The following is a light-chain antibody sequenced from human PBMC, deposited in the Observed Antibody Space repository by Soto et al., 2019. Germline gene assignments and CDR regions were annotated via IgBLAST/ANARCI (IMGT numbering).Light chain of an antibody. CDR1: QSVSNN. CDR2: FAS. Sequence: EIVMTQSPATLSVSPGERATLSCRASQSVSNNLAWYQQKPGQAPRLLIYFASTRATGTTARFSGSGSGTEFTLTISSLQSEDFAVYYCQQDNKWPLTFGGGAKVETK. V-gene: IGKV3-15*01. J-gene: IGKJ4*01. CDR3: QQDNKWPLT.